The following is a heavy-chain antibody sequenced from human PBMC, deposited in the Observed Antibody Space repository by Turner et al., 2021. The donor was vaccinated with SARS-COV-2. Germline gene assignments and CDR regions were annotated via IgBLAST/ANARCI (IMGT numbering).Heavy chain of an antibody. CDR2: INAGNGKT. V-gene: IGHV1-3*01. Sequence: QVQLVQSGAEVKEPGASVKVSCKASGYTFTSYAMHWVRQAPGQRLEWMGWINAGNGKTKYSQKFQGRVTITRDTSASTAYMELSSLRSEDTAVYYCARDVGYCSSTSCYTGSHFDYWGQGTLVTVSS. D-gene: IGHD2-2*02. J-gene: IGHJ4*02. CDR3: ARDVGYCSSTSCYTGSHFDY. CDR1: GYTFTSYA.